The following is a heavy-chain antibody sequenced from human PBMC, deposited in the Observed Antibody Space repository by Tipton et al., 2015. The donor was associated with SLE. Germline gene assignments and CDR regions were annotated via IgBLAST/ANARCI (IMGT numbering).Heavy chain of an antibody. CDR1: GDSISSYY. CDR3: ARGSSWAFDY. D-gene: IGHD6-13*01. V-gene: IGHV4-4*07. CDR2: IYTTGST. Sequence: LRLSCTVSGDSISSYYWGWIRQTAGKGLEWIGRIYTTGSTNYNPSLKSRVTMSVDTSKNQFSLKLSSVTAADTAVYYCARGSSWAFDYRGQGTLVTVSS. J-gene: IGHJ4*02.